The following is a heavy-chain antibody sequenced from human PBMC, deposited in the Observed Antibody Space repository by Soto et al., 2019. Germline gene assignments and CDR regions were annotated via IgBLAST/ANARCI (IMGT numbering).Heavy chain of an antibody. J-gene: IGHJ6*02. D-gene: IGHD6-13*01. CDR2: IWNDGSGY. CDR3: ARRQISPPTRGAAAARGGMDV. Sequence: QVQLVESGGGVVQPGGSLRISCAASGFTFNNYDMHWVRQAPGKGLEWVAVIWNDGSGYYYANSVKGRFTISRDNSKNTLYLQMSSLRAEDTAVYFCARRQISPPTRGAAAARGGMDVWGHGTTVTVSS. V-gene: IGHV3-33*01. CDR1: GFTFNNYD.